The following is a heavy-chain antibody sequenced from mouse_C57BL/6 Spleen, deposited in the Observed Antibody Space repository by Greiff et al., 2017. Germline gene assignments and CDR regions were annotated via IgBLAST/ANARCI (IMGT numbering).Heavy chain of an antibody. CDR3: TRREITRWFAY. D-gene: IGHD2-4*01. V-gene: IGHV1-15*01. CDR2: IDPETGGT. CDR1: GYTFTDYE. Sequence: VQLQQSGAELVRPGASVTLSCKASGYTFTDYEMHWVKQTPVHGLEWIGAIDPETGGTAYNQKFKGKAILTADKSSSTAYMELRSLTSEDSAVYYCTRREITRWFAYWGQGTLVTVSA. J-gene: IGHJ3*01.